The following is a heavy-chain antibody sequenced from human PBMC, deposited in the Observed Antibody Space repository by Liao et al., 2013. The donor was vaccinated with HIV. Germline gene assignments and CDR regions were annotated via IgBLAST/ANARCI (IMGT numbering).Heavy chain of an antibody. D-gene: IGHD3-3*01. CDR3: ARDTNFWSGSGGVDL. CDR2: IYYGGST. J-gene: IGHJ5*02. CDR1: GDSISSYH. Sequence: QVQLQESGPGLVKPSETLSLTCTVSGDSISSYHWSWIRQSPGKGLEWIGYIYYGGSTSYNASLRSRVTISMDTSKTQFSLTLISVTGADTAVYYCARDTNFWSGSGGVDLWGQGTLVTVSP. V-gene: IGHV4-59*01.